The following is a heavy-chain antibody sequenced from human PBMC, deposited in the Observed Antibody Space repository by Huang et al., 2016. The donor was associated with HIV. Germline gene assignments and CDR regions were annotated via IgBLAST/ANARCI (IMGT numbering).Heavy chain of an antibody. CDR1: EYTFTAYF. D-gene: IGHD6-19*01. Sequence: QVQLVQSGAEVKKPGASVKVSCKASEYTFTAYFIHWVRQAPGQGLEWMGWINPKSGDTKNAPKFKGRVTMTRDTSISTAYMELSRLISDDTALYFCARDLGHVSVAGTWGFWGQGTLVTVSS. V-gene: IGHV1-2*02. CDR3: ARDLGHVSVAGTWGF. J-gene: IGHJ4*02. CDR2: INPKSGDT.